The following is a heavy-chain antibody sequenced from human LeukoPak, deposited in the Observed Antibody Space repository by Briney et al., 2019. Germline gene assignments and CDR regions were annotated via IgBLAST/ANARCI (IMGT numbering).Heavy chain of an antibody. J-gene: IGHJ6*02. CDR1: GGSISSGGYS. V-gene: IGHV4-30-2*01. CDR3: ASTVTAYYGMDV. D-gene: IGHD4-4*01. CDR2: IYHSGST. Sequence: SQTLSLTCAVSGGSISSGGYSWSWIRQPPGKGLEWIGSIYHSGSTYYNPSLKSRVTISVDRSKNQFSLKLSSVTAADTAVYYCASTVTAYYGMDVWGQGTTVTVSS.